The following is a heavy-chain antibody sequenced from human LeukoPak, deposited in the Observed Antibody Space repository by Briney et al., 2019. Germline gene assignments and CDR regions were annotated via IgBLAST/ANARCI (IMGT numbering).Heavy chain of an antibody. Sequence: SETLSLTCTVSGGSISSGDYYWSWIRQPPGTGLEWIGYIYYSGSTYYNPSLKSRVTISVDTSKNQFSLRLSSVTAADTAVYYCARAAPSPYYDSSGSLDYWGQGTLVTVSS. V-gene: IGHV4-30-4*01. CDR2: IYYSGST. CDR1: GGSISSGDYY. J-gene: IGHJ4*02. CDR3: ARAAPSPYYDSSGSLDY. D-gene: IGHD3-22*01.